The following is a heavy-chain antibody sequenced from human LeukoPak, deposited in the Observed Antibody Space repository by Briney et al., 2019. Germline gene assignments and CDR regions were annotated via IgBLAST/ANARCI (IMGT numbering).Heavy chain of an antibody. V-gene: IGHV1-18*01. CDR2: ISAYNGNT. CDR3: ARVRSGSYHHAIDS. D-gene: IGHD1-26*01. CDR1: GYTFTSYG. Sequence: GASVKVSCKASGYTFTSYGISWVRQAPGQGLEWMGWISAYNGNTNYAQKLQGRVTMTTDTSTSTAYMELRSLRSDDTAVYYCARVRSGSYHHAIDSWVQGTLVTVSS. J-gene: IGHJ4*02.